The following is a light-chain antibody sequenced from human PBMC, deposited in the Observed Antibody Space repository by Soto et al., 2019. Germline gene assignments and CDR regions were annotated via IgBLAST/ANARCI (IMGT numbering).Light chain of an antibody. J-gene: IGLJ1*01. CDR2: EVS. CDR1: SSDVGGYNY. V-gene: IGLV2-14*01. Sequence: QSVLAKPASVSVSPGLSSTISCTGTSSDVGGYNYVSWYQQHPGKAPKLMIYEVSNRPSGVSNRFSGSKSGNTASLTISGLQAEDEADYYCSSYTSSSTRVFGTGTKVTVL. CDR3: SSYTSSSTRV.